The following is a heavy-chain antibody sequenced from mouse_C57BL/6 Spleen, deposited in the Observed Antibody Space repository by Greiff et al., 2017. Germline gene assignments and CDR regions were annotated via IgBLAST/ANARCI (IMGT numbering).Heavy chain of an antibody. CDR3: ARSGDYGSSSFDY. D-gene: IGHD1-1*01. Sequence: VQLQQSGAELAKPGASVKLSCKASGYTFTSYWMHWVKQRPGQGLEWIGYINPSSGYTKYNQKFKDKAPLTADKSSSTAYMQLSSLTYEDSAVYYCARSGDYGSSSFDYWGQGTTLTVSS. V-gene: IGHV1-7*01. J-gene: IGHJ2*01. CDR2: INPSSGYT. CDR1: GYTFTSYW.